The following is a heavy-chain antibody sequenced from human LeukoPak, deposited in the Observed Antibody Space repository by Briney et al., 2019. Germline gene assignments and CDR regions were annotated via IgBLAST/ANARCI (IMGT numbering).Heavy chain of an antibody. CDR1: GGSISSYY. V-gene: IGHV4-4*09. J-gene: IGHJ6*03. D-gene: IGHD1-1*01. CDR2: IYNSGST. CDR3: ARLSPSGTTGTKVNYYMDV. Sequence: SETLSLTCTVSGGSISSYYWSWIRQPPGKGLEWIGYIYNSGSTNYNPSLKSRVTISVDTSKNQFYLKLSSVTAADTAVYYCARLSPSGTTGTKVNYYMDVWGKGTTVTVSS.